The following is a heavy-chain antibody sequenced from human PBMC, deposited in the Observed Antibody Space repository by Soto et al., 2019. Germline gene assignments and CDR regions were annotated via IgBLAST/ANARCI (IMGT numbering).Heavy chain of an antibody. D-gene: IGHD3-10*01. J-gene: IGHJ6*02. V-gene: IGHV1-69*13. CDR1: GGTFSSYA. CDR3: ARVVYYYGSGKGPFRPTTLYYYGMDV. CDR2: IIPIFGTA. Sequence: SVTVSCKASGGTFSSYAISWVRQAPGQGLEWMGGIIPIFGTANYAQKFQGRVTITADESTSTAYMELSSLRSEDTAVYYCARVVYYYGSGKGPFRPTTLYYYGMDVWGQGTTVTVSS.